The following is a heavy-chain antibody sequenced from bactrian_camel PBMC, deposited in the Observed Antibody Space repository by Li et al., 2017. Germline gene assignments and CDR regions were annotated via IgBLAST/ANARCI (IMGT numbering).Heavy chain of an antibody. J-gene: IGHJ4*01. V-gene: IGHV3S53*01. CDR3: AALRGWLADDRLLSDFAYDD. D-gene: IGHD1*01. CDR2: MDSDGSM. Sequence: QLVESGGGSVQTGGSLRLSCIASGATYDYCLGWFRQAPGKEREGVAAMDSDGSMVVADSVKGRFAISQDIMKTTIYLEMNNLQPEDAAMYYCAALRGWLADDRLLSDFAYDDWGQGTQVTVS. CDR1: GATYDYC.